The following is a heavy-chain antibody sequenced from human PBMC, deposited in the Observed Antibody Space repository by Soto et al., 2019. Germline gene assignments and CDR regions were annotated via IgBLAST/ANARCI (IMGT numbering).Heavy chain of an antibody. CDR1: GGSISSEGYY. V-gene: IGHV4-31*03. J-gene: IGHJ3*01. D-gene: IGHD3-9*01. CDR3: ARRHAILTGSDSFDV. Sequence: QVQLQESGPGLVKPSQTLSLTCTLSGGSISSEGYYWTWIRQHPGKGLEWVGDFYDSGTASYNPSRKSRLTIAEATSNNPFSLRLSSVTAADTAMYFCARRHAILTGSDSFDVWGRGTMVTVSS. CDR2: FYDSGTA.